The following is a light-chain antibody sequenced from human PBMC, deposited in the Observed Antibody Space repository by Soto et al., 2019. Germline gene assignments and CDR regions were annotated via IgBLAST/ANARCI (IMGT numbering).Light chain of an antibody. CDR1: QGVSSW. J-gene: IGKJ5*01. CDR2: AAS. V-gene: IGKV1-12*01. CDR3: QQYNNWPPIT. Sequence: DIQMTQSPSSVSASVVDRVTITCRASQGVSSWLAWYQQKPGKAPNLLIYAASTLQSGVPSRFSGSGSGTDFTLTISSLQSEDFAVYYCQQYNNWPPITFGQGTRLEI.